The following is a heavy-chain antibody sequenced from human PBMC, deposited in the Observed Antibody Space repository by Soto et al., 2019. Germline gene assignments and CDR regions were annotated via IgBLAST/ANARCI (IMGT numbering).Heavy chain of an antibody. J-gene: IGHJ5*02. CDR1: GGSISSYY. CDR3: ARSAAALITIFGVVHGTNWFDT. Sequence: SETLSLTCTVSGGSISSYYWSWIRQPPGKGLEWIGYIYYSGSTNYNPSLKSRVTISVDTSKNQFSLKQSSVTAADTAVYYCARSAAALITIFGVVHGTNWFDTWGQGTLVTVSS. CDR2: IYYSGST. V-gene: IGHV4-59*01. D-gene: IGHD3-3*01.